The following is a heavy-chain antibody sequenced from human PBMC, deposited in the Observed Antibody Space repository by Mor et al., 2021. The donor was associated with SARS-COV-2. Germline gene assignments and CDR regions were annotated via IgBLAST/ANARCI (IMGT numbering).Heavy chain of an antibody. Sequence: ILYEADSVKGRFTISRDNSKNTLYLQMNSQRGEDTAVYYCARDNEEGMDVWGQGTTVTVSS. CDR3: ARDNEEGMDV. J-gene: IGHJ6*02. CDR2: IL. D-gene: IGHD2-8*01. V-gene: IGHV3-66*03.